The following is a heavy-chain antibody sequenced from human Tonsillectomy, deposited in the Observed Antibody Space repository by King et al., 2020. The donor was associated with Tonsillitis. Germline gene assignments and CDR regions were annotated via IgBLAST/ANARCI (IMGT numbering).Heavy chain of an antibody. Sequence: VQLVESGGGLVQPGRSLRLSCAVSGFTFDGYAMHWVRQAPGQGLEWGSAINWHMGSIGASYSVKCRFTTSRDNAKNSLYLVMRSLRPEDTALYYCAKDFWNDLDYDYGMDVWGQGTTVTVSS. V-gene: IGHV3-9*01. CDR2: INWHMGSI. CDR1: GFTFDGYA. J-gene: IGHJ6*02. CDR3: AKDFWNDLDYDYGMDV. D-gene: IGHD1-1*01.